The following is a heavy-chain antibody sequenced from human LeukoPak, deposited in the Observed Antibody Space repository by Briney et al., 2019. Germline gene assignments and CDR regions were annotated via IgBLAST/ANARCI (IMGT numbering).Heavy chain of an antibody. D-gene: IGHD3-22*01. CDR3: VKNFRRRLPALILVTPPWAFDK. CDR2: ISGDDFTT. Sequence: GGSLRLSCTASGFTFDDYAMHWVRQAPGKGLEWVSLISGDDFTTYYADSVKGRFTISRDNSKNSLYLQMNSLITEDTALYYCVKNFRRRLPALILVTPPWAFDKWGQGTMVTVST. CDR1: GFTFDDYA. J-gene: IGHJ3*02. V-gene: IGHV3-43*02.